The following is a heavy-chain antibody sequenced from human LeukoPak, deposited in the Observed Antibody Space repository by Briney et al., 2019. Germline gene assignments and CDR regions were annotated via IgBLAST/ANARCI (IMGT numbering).Heavy chain of an antibody. D-gene: IGHD5-18*01. CDR1: GYTFTSYG. CDR3: ARNGDLDRGYSYGPPGD. Sequence: ASVKVSCKASGYTFTSYGISWVRQAPGQGLEWMGWISAYNGNTNYAQKLQGRVTMTTDTSTSTAYMELRSLRSDDTAVYYCARNGDLDRGYSYGPPGDWGQGTLVTVSS. J-gene: IGHJ4*02. V-gene: IGHV1-18*01. CDR2: ISAYNGNT.